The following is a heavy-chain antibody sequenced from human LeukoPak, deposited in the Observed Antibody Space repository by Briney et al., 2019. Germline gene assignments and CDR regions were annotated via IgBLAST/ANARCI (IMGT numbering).Heavy chain of an antibody. CDR3: ASGSPAGDY. CDR2: ISRSSTSI. D-gene: IGHD1-26*01. J-gene: IGHJ4*02. V-gene: IGHV3-21*01. CDR1: GFTFSFYS. Sequence: PGGSLRLSCAAPGFTFSFYSMNWVRQAPGKGLEWVSSISRSSTSIYYADSVKGRFTISRDNARNSLYLQMNSLRVEDTAVYYCASGSPAGDYWGQGTLVTVSS.